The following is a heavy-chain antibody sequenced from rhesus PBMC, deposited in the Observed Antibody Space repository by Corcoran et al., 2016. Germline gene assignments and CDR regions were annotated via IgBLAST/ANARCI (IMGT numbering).Heavy chain of an antibody. V-gene: IGHV4S14*01. D-gene: IGHD2-15*01. CDR1: GGSISGYYY. Sequence: QVQLQESGPGLVKPSETLSLTCAVSGGSISGYYYWSWISQPPGKGLEWIGIIYGIGGSNYLNSSLKSRVTLSVATSKNQFSLKLSAVTAADTAVYYCASGYCSSTSCSSFDYWGQGVLVTVSS. J-gene: IGHJ4*01. CDR3: ASGYCSSTSCSSFDY. CDR2: IYGIGGSN.